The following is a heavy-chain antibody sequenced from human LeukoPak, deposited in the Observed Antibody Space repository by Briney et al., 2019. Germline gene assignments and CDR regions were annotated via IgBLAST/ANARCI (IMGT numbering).Heavy chain of an antibody. D-gene: IGHD4-17*01. J-gene: IGHJ4*02. CDR1: GFTFRSYG. CDR3: AKWSGDYPSYYLDY. Sequence: GSLRLSCAASGFTFRSYGLHWVRQAPGKGLEWVALIRSDGSSKNYADSVKGRFTISRDASKNTVYLQMNSLRAEDTAVYSCAKWSGDYPSYYLDYWGQGTLVTVSS. V-gene: IGHV3-30*02. CDR2: IRSDGSSK.